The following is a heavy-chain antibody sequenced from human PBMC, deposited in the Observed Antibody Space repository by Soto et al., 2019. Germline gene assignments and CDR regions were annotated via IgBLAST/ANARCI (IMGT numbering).Heavy chain of an antibody. CDR1: GYTLTELS. J-gene: IGHJ6*02. Sequence: ASVKVSCKVSGYTLTELSMHWVRQAPGKGLEWMGGFDPEDGETIYAQKFQGRVTITADTSTDTAYMELSSLRSEDTAVYYCGLWDSAMVAYYYYGMDVWGQGTTVTVSS. V-gene: IGHV1-24*01. D-gene: IGHD5-18*01. CDR2: FDPEDGET. CDR3: GLWDSAMVAYYYYGMDV.